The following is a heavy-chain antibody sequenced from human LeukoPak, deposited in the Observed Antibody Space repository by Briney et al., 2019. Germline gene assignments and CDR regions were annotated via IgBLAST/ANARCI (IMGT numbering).Heavy chain of an antibody. CDR1: GYTFTDYY. CDR2: INSNSGGT. D-gene: IGHD6-6*01. Sequence: ASVKVSCKTSGYTFTDYYIHWMRQAPGQGLEWMGWINSNSGGTSYAQKFQGRVTLTRDTPTRTAFMELNRLTSDDPAVYYCARTSMAARRADFDYWGQGTVVTGSS. J-gene: IGHJ4*02. V-gene: IGHV1-2*02. CDR3: ARTSMAARRADFDY.